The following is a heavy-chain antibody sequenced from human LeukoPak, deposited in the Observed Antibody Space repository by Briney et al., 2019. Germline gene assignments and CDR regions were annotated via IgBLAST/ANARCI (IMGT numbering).Heavy chain of an antibody. CDR1: GFTFSSCE. J-gene: IGHJ6*02. V-gene: IGHV3-48*03. CDR3: AKGFDSSSWYGTYYYYGMDV. CDR2: ISSSGSTI. Sequence: GGSLRLSCAASGFTFSSCEMNWVRQAPGKGLEWVSYISSSGSTIYYADSVKGRFTISRGNSKNTLYLQMNSLRAEDTAVYYCAKGFDSSSWYGTYYYYGMDVWGQGTTVTVSS. D-gene: IGHD6-13*01.